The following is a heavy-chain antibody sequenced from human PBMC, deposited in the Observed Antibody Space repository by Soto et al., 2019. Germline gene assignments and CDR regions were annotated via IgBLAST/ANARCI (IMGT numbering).Heavy chain of an antibody. Sequence: PSETLSLTCTVSSASISSSSYYWGWIRQPPGKGLEWIASIYYSGHTYYNPSLKSRVTISVDTSKNQFSLKLSSVTAADTAVYYCARRLYYDSSGFEGGGMDVWGQGTTVTVSS. J-gene: IGHJ6*02. CDR3: ARRLYYDSSGFEGGGMDV. V-gene: IGHV4-39*01. D-gene: IGHD3-22*01. CDR2: IYYSGHT. CDR1: SASISSSSYY.